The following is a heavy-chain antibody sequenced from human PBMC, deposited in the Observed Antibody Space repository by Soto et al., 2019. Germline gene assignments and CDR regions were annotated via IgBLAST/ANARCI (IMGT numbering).Heavy chain of an antibody. CDR3: VRDLDGSGSYYTDY. J-gene: IGHJ4*02. V-gene: IGHV1-18*01. Sequence: ASVKVSCKASGYNFINYGITWVRQAPGQGLEWMGWISVHNGNIKYAQKLQGRVTMTTDTSTSTAYMELRSLRSDDTAVYYCVRDLDGSGSYYTDYWGPGTVVTVSS. CDR1: GYNFINYG. D-gene: IGHD3-10*01. CDR2: ISVHNGNI.